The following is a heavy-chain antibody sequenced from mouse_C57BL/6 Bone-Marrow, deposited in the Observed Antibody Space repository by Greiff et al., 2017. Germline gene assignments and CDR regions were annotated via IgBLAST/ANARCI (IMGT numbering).Heavy chain of an antibody. CDR3: ARRGLLRYLFDY. D-gene: IGHD1-1*01. J-gene: IGHJ2*01. Sequence: VQLQQPGAELVRPGTSVKLSCKASGYTFTSYWMHWVKQTPGQGLEWIGVIDPSDSYTNYNQKFKGKATLTVDTSSSTAYMQLRSLTSEDSAVYYCARRGLLRYLFDYWGQGTTLTVSS. V-gene: IGHV1-59*01. CDR2: IDPSDSYT. CDR1: GYTFTSYW.